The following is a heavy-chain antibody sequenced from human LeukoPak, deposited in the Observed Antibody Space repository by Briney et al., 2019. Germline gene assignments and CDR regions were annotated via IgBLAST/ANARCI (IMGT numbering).Heavy chain of an antibody. J-gene: IGHJ4*02. CDR2: ISGSGGST. Sequence: GGTLRLSCAASGFTFSSYGMSWVRQAPGKGLEWVSTISGSGGSTYYADSVKGRFTISRDNSKNTLYLQMNSLRAEDTAVYYCAKTTVTTEFGFDYWGQGTLVTVSS. CDR3: AKTTVTTEFGFDY. V-gene: IGHV3-23*01. D-gene: IGHD4-17*01. CDR1: GFTFSSYG.